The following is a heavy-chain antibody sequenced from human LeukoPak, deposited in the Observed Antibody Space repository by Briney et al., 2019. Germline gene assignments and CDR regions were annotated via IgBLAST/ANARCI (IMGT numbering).Heavy chain of an antibody. V-gene: IGHV3-23*01. CDR2: ISGSGGST. CDR1: GFTFSSYA. Sequence: GGSLRLSCAASGFTFSSYAMSWVRQAPGKGLEWVSAISGSGGSTNYADSVKGRFTISRDNSKNTLYLQMNSLRAENTAVFYCAKTGVGYCTGGSCSAADYWGQGTLATVSS. J-gene: IGHJ4*02. CDR3: AKTGVGYCTGGSCSAADY. D-gene: IGHD2-15*01.